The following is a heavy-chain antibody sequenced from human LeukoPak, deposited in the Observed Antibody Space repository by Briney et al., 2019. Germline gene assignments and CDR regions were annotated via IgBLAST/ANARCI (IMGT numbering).Heavy chain of an antibody. CDR1: GYSFTTYG. Sequence: ASVKVSCKASGYSFTTYGISWVRQAPGQGLEWMGWISTHSDDTKSAQKFQGRVTMTTDTSTSTAYMELRSLRSDDTAVYYCARDSLGGYGDYAGGYDAFDIWGQGTMVTVSS. D-gene: IGHD4-17*01. CDR2: ISTHSDDT. V-gene: IGHV1-18*01. J-gene: IGHJ3*02. CDR3: ARDSLGGYGDYAGGYDAFDI.